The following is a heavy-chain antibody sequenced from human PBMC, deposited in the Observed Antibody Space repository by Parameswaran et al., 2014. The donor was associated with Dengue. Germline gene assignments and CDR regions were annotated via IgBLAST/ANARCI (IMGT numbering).Heavy chain of an antibody. J-gene: IGHJ5*02. CDR3: ARLLYSSSSFWFDP. D-gene: IGHD6-6*01. Sequence: ARWIRQPPGKALEWLARIDWDDDKFYSTSPKTRLTISKDTSKNQVVPTMTNMDPVDTATYYCARLLYSSSSFWFDPWGQGTLVTVSS. CDR2: IDWDDDK. V-gene: IGHV2-70*04.